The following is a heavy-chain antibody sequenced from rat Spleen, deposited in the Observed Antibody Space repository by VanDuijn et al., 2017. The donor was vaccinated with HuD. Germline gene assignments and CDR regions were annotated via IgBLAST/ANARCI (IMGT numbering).Heavy chain of an antibody. CDR1: GFTFNNYW. V-gene: IGHV5-31*01. J-gene: IGHJ4*01. Sequence: EVQVVESGGGPVQPGRSLKLSCVASGFTFNNYWMTWIRQAPGKGLEWVASITNTGGSTYYRDSVKGRFTISRDNAKSTLYLQMDSLRSEDTATYSGARHPPVFATVVLNPVMDAWGQGASVTVSS. D-gene: IGHD1-1*01. CDR3: ARHPPVFATVVLNPVMDA. CDR2: ITNTGGST.